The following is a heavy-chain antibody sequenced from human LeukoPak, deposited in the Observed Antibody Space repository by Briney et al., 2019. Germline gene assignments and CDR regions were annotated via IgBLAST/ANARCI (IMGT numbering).Heavy chain of an antibody. CDR2: ISSSGSTI. CDR3: AGLPAAGHKNWFDP. Sequence: PGGSLRLSCAASGFTFSDYYMSWIRQAPGKGLEWVSYISSSGSTIYYADSVKGRFTISRDNAKNSLYLQMNSLGAEDTAVYYCAGLPAAGHKNWFDPWGQGTLVTVSS. D-gene: IGHD6-13*01. J-gene: IGHJ5*02. CDR1: GFTFSDYY. V-gene: IGHV3-11*04.